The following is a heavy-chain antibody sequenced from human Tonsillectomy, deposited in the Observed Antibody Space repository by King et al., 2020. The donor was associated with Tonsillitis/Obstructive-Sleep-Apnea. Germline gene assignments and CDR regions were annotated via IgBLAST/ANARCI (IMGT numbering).Heavy chain of an antibody. CDR2: ISYDGSNK. J-gene: IGHJ4*02. CDR1: GFSFSDYG. V-gene: IGHV3-30*18. CDR3: AKKGGFQYDSGGYPDY. D-gene: IGHD3-22*01. Sequence: QGQLVQSGGGVVQPGRSLRLSCTASGFSFSDYGMHWVRQAPGKGLEWVAVISYDGSNKFYADSVKGRFTISRDNSKNTLYLEMNSLRVEDTGVYFCAKKGGFQYDSGGYPDYWGQGTLVTVSS.